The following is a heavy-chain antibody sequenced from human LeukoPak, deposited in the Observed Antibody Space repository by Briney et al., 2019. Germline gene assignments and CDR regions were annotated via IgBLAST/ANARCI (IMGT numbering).Heavy chain of an antibody. V-gene: IGHV3-74*01. D-gene: IGHD3-16*02. J-gene: IGHJ3*02. CDR2: INSDGSNR. CDR3: TRRRSFGGVIIRSGGAFGI. CDR1: GFTFSNSW. Sequence: PGKSLRLSCTASGFTFSNSWMHWVRQAPGKGLEWVSRINSDGSNRYYADSVKGRFTISRDNAKNTLHLQMNSVRVEDRAVYYCTRRRSFGGVIIRSGGAFGIWGQGTTVTVSS.